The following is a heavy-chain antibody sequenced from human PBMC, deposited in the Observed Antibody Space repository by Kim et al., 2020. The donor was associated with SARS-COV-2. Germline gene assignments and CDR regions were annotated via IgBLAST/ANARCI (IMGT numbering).Heavy chain of an antibody. CDR3: AREQWLYAFDI. V-gene: IGHV5-51*01. CDR2: IYPGDSDT. Sequence: QVHGNGLEWMGIIYPGDSDTRYSPSFQGQVTISADKSISTAYLQWSSLKASDTAMYYCAREQWLYAFDIWGQGTMVTVSS. D-gene: IGHD6-19*01. J-gene: IGHJ3*02.